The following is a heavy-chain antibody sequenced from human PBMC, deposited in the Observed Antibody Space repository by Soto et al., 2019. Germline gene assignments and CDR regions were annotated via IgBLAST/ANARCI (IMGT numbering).Heavy chain of an antibody. CDR1: GYTFTSYY. J-gene: IGHJ4*02. V-gene: IGHV1-46*01. D-gene: IGHD3-22*01. Sequence: ASVKVSCKASGYTFTSYYMHWVRQAPGQGXEWMGIINPSGGSTSYAQKFQGRVTMTRDTSTSTVYMELSSLRSEDTAVYYCARDLDYYDSSGYDTTFDYWGQGTLVTVSS. CDR3: ARDLDYYDSSGYDTTFDY. CDR2: INPSGGST.